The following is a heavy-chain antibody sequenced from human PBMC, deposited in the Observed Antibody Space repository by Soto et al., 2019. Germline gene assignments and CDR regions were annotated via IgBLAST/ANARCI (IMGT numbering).Heavy chain of an antibody. CDR3: ARLGGGRSRYYYYGMDV. V-gene: IGHV4-34*01. CDR2: INHSGST. CDR1: GGSFSGYY. J-gene: IGHJ6*02. Sequence: SETLSLTCAVYGGSFSGYYWSWIRQPPGKGLEWIGEINHSGSTNYNPSLKSRVTISVDTSKNQFSLKLSSVTAADTAVYYCARLGGGRSRYYYYGMDVWGQGTTVTVSS. D-gene: IGHD3-16*01.